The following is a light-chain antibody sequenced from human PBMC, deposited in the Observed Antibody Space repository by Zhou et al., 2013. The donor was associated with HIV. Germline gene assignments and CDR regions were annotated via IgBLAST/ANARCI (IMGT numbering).Light chain of an antibody. CDR2: TTS. CDR1: QDINSAY. J-gene: IGKJ1*01. CDR3: HHYASTPKT. V-gene: IGKV3-20*01. Sequence: ELVLTQSPGTLSLSPGERATLSCRASQDINSAYLAWYQHKPGQTPRLLIHTTSTRATGIPDRFSGRGSGTDFTLTISRLEPEDFAVYYCHHYASTPKTFGPGTKVEIK.